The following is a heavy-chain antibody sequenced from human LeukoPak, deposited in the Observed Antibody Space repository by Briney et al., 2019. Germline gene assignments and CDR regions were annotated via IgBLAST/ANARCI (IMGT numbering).Heavy chain of an antibody. V-gene: IGHV1-2*06. D-gene: IGHD1-26*01. Sequence: GASVKVSCKASGYTFTGYYMHWVRQAPGQGLEWMGRINPNSGGTNYAQKFQGRVTMTRDTSISTAYMELSRLRSDDTAVYYCARVAIVGATRRGFDYWGQGTLVTVSS. J-gene: IGHJ4*02. CDR2: INPNSGGT. CDR3: ARVAIVGATRRGFDY. CDR1: GYTFTGYY.